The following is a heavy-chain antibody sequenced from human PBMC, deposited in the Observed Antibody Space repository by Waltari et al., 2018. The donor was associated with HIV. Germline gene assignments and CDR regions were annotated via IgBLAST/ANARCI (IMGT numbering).Heavy chain of an antibody. J-gene: IGHJ6*02. D-gene: IGHD3-16*01. CDR2: ISSSSSYI. CDR3: ARDFWGGYYYGMDV. CDR1: GFTFSSYS. V-gene: IGHV3-21*01. Sequence: EVQLVESGGVLVKPGGSLRLSCAASGFTFSSYSMNWVRQAPGKGLEWVSSISSSSSYIYYADSVKGRFTISRDNAKNSLYLQMNSLRAEDTAVYYCARDFWGGYYYGMDVWGQGTTVTVSS.